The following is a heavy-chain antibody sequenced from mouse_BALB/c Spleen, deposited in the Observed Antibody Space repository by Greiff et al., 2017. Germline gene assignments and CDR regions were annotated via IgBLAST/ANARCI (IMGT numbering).Heavy chain of an antibody. Sequence: EVMLVESGAELVKPGASVKLSCTASGFNIKDTYMHWVKQRPEQGLEWIGRIDPANGNTKYDPKFQGKATITADTSSNTAYLQLSSLTSEDTAVYYCASRPFYGSSFDYWGQGTTLTVSS. J-gene: IGHJ2*01. CDR2: IDPANGNT. D-gene: IGHD1-1*01. V-gene: IGHV14-3*02. CDR1: GFNIKDTY. CDR3: ASRPFYGSSFDY.